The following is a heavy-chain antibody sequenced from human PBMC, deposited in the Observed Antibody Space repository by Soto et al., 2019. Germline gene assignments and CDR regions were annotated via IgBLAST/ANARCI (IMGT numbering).Heavy chain of an antibody. CDR1: GDTFTKYA. V-gene: IGHV1-69*06. CDR2: IIPILGTP. J-gene: IGHJ6*04. CDR3: AVEVLGHLVTSGNYSYAMDV. D-gene: IGHD5-12*01. Sequence: QVQAVQSGAEVKNPGSSVKVSCKASGDTFTKYAFSWVRQAPGHGLVWLGGIIPILGTPDYAQKFQDRVAIIAANSKSTVYMELHSLRAEYTAGCYCAVEVLGHLVTSGNYSYAMDVWGKGTTVTVSS.